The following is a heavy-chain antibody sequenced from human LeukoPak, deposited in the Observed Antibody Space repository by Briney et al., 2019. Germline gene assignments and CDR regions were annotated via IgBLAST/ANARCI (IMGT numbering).Heavy chain of an antibody. V-gene: IGHV4-59*12. J-gene: IGHJ3*02. CDR2: IYYSGST. D-gene: IGHD3-3*01. CDR3: ARELGSSDFWSGYYHLGAFDI. Sequence: PETLSLTCTVSGGSISSYYWSWIRQPPGKGLEWIGYIYYSGSTYYNPSLKSRVTISVDTSKNQFSLKLSSETAADTAVYYCARELGSSDFWSGYYHLGAFDIWGQGTMVTVSS. CDR1: GGSISSYY.